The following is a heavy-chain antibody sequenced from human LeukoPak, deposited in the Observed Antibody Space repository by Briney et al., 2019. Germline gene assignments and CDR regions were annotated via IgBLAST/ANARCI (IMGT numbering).Heavy chain of an antibody. CDR2: IYSGGTT. D-gene: IGHD5-18*01. CDR3: ARVDTVMAYYFDL. J-gene: IGHJ4*02. Sequence: GGSLRLSCAASGFTFSSYAMSWVRQAPGKGLEWVSTIYSGGTTYYADSVMGRFTISRHNSRNTLYLQMNSLRAEDTAVYYCARVDTVMAYYFDLWGQGTLVTVSS. CDR1: GFTFSSYA. V-gene: IGHV3-53*04.